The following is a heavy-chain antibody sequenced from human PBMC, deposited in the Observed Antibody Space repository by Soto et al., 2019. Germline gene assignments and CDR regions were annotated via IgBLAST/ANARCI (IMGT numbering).Heavy chain of an antibody. CDR2: ISSGGDTI. CDR1: GFSFSNYE. Sequence: PGGSLRLSCAASGFSFSNYEMNWVRQAPGKGLEWVAYISSGGDTIHYADSVRGRFIVSRDNARNSLSLQMNTLRVEDTALYYCARDRAAGGYWGQGTLVTVSS. CDR3: ARDRAAGGY. D-gene: IGHD6-13*01. V-gene: IGHV3-48*03. J-gene: IGHJ4*02.